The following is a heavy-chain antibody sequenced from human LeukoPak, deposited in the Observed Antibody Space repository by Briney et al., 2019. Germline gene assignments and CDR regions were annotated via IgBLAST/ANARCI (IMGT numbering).Heavy chain of an antibody. Sequence: PGGSLRLSCAASGFSFGNHAMHWVRQAPGKGLEWVAVTSYDGTRQYYADFVRGRFTISRENSKNTLYLHMNSLRVDDTAVYYCAKDWSEGSGSYIDYWGQGALVTVSS. CDR2: TSYDGTRQ. CDR3: AKDWSEGSGSYIDY. J-gene: IGHJ4*02. CDR1: GFSFGNHA. V-gene: IGHV3-30*04. D-gene: IGHD3-10*01.